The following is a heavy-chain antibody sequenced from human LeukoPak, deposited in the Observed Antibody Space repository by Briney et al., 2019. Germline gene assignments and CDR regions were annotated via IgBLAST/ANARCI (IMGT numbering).Heavy chain of an antibody. D-gene: IGHD5-24*01. J-gene: IGHJ1*01. V-gene: IGHV3-30*04. CDR3: AKDGQGMATIPYEYFQH. CDR2: ISYDGNNK. Sequence: PGGSLRLSCAASGFTFSGYAMHWVRQAPGKGLEWVAVISYDGNNKYYADSVKGRFTISRDNSKNTLYLQMNSLRAEDTAVYYCAKDGQGMATIPYEYFQHWGQGTLVTVSS. CDR1: GFTFSGYA.